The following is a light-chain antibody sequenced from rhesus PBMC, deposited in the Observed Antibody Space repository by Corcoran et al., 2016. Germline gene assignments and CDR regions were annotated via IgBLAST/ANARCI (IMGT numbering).Light chain of an antibody. Sequence: DIQMTQSPSSLSASVGDTVTITCQASQGISKYLAWYQQKPGKAPKLLIDDASTLQSGVPSRVSGSGSRTEITLTISSLRPEDFATYYCKQHNSYPRTFGQRTKVEIK. J-gene: IGKJ1*01. CDR1: QGISKY. V-gene: IGKV1-25*01. CDR3: KQHNSYPRT. CDR2: DAS.